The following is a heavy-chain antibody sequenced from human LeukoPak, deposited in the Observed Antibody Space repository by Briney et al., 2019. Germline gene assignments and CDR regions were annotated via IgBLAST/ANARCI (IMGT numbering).Heavy chain of an antibody. J-gene: IGHJ4*02. Sequence: PGGSLRLACAASGFTFSSYAISWVRQAPGKGLGWVSSISGSGVSTYYADSVTGRFTISRDNSKNTLYLQMNSLRAEDTAIYYCAKDGESGYSYGRDLDYWGQGTLVTVSS. CDR3: AKDGESGYSYGRDLDY. CDR1: GFTFSSYA. D-gene: IGHD5-18*01. V-gene: IGHV3-23*01. CDR2: ISGSGVST.